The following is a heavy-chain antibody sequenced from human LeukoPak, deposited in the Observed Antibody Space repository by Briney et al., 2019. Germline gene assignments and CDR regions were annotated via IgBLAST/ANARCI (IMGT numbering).Heavy chain of an antibody. CDR2: ISGDGSNK. J-gene: IGHJ4*02. CDR3: AREDYGNYYFDY. D-gene: IGHD4-11*01. V-gene: IGHV3-30-3*01. CDR1: GFIFSDYT. Sequence: GGSLSLSCAASGFIFSDYTMYWVRQAPGKGLEWVAGISGDGSNKYYADSVKGRFTISRDNTKNTLYLQVNSLRPEDTALYSCAREDYGNYYFDYWGQGTLVTVSS.